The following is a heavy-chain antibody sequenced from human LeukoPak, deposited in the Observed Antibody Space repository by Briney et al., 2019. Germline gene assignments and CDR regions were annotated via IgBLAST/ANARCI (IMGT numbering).Heavy chain of an antibody. CDR2: ISYDGSNK. V-gene: IGHV3-30*03. J-gene: IGHJ4*02. CDR3: ARGSHIVVVTAGYFDY. Sequence: PGGSLRLSCAASGFTFSSYGMHWVRQAPGKGLEWVAVISYDGSNKYYADSVKGRFTISRDNSKNTLYLQMNSLRAEDTAVYYCARGSHIVVVTAGYFDYWGQGTLVTVSS. D-gene: IGHD2-21*02. CDR1: GFTFSSYG.